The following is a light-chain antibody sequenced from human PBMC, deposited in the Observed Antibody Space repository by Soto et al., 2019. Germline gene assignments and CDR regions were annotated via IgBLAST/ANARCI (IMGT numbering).Light chain of an antibody. V-gene: IGKV3-20*01. CDR3: QQYGSSPYN. J-gene: IGKJ2*01. CDR2: GAS. CDR1: QSVSRSY. Sequence: EIVLTQSPGTLSLSAGERATLSCRASQSVSRSYLAWYQQKPGQAPRLLIYGASSRATGIPDRFSGSGSGTDFTLTISRLEPEDFAVFYCQQYGSSPYNFGQGTKLEIK.